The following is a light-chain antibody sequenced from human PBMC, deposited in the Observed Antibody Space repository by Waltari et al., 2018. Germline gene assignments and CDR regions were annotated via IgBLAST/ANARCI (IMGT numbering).Light chain of an antibody. CDR1: TRNPGGYNY. J-gene: IGLJ2*01. V-gene: IGLV2-14*01. CDR3: SSYTSSSTV. Sequence: QSAPTQPASVSGSHGQSTTISCTSPTRNPGGYNYAPWYQQHPGKAPKLMIYEVSNRPSGVSNRFSGSKSGNTASLSISGLQAEDEADYYCSSYTSSSTVFGGGTKLTVL. CDR2: EVS.